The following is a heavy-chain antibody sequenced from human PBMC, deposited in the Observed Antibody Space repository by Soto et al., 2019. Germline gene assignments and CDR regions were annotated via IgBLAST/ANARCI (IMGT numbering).Heavy chain of an antibody. D-gene: IGHD2-21*02. J-gene: IGHJ3*02. CDR3: AGEGDGGNSVSNAFDI. CDR1: GFTVSSNY. CDR2: IYSGGST. V-gene: IGHV3-53*01. Sequence: PGGSLRLSCAASGFTVSSNYMSWVRQAPGKGLEWVSVIYSGGSTYYADSVKGRFTISRDNSNNTLYLQMNSLRAEDTAVYYCAGEGDGGNSVSNAFDIWGQGTMVTVSS.